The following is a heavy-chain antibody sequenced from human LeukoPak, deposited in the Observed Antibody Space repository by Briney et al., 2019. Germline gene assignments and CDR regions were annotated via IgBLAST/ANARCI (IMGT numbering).Heavy chain of an antibody. CDR2: ISGSGGST. J-gene: IGHJ4*02. CDR3: AKDFRFDTSGYYV. CDR1: GFTFSSYA. V-gene: IGHV3-23*01. D-gene: IGHD3-22*01. Sequence: GGSLRLSCAASGFTFSSYAMSWVRQAPGKGLEWVSAISGSGGSTYYADSVKGRFTISRDNSKNTLYLQMNSLRAEDTALYYCAKDFRFDTSGYYVWGQGTLVTVSS.